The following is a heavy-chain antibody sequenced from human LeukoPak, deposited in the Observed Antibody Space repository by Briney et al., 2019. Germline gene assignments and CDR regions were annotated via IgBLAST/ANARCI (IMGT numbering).Heavy chain of an antibody. V-gene: IGHV3-30*02. J-gene: IGHJ5*02. CDR2: TRYDEDNK. Sequence: PGGSLRLSCAASGFTFSSYGMNWVRQAPGKGLEWVAFTRYDEDNKYYADSVKGRFTISRDNSKNTLYLQMNSLRAEDTAVYYCARLEPSRSGNWFDPWGQGTLVTVSS. D-gene: IGHD3-10*01. CDR1: GFTFSSYG. CDR3: ARLEPSRSGNWFDP.